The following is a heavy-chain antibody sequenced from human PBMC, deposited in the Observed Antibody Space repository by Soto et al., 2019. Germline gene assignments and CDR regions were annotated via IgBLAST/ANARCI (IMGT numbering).Heavy chain of an antibody. Sequence: QVQLVQSGAEVKKPGSSVKVSCKASGGTFSSYTISWVRQAPGQGLEWMGRIIPILGIANYAQKFQGRVTITADKSTSTAYMELSSLRSEDTAVYYCARALGVVTAVYSYGMDVWGQGTTVTVSS. D-gene: IGHD2-21*02. V-gene: IGHV1-69*02. CDR1: GGTFSSYT. CDR3: ARALGVVTAVYSYGMDV. J-gene: IGHJ6*02. CDR2: IIPILGIA.